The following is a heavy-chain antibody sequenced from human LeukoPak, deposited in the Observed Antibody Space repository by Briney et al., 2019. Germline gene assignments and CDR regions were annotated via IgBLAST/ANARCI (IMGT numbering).Heavy chain of an antibody. CDR2: IRYDGSNK. J-gene: IGHJ4*02. V-gene: IGHV3-30*02. CDR1: GFTFSSYG. D-gene: IGHD3-9*01. CDR3: ARARYYDILTGYPLYFDY. Sequence: GGSLRLSCAASGFTFSSYGIHWVRQAPGKGLEWVAFIRYDGSNKYYTDSVKGRFTISRDNSKNTLYLQMNSLRAEDTAVYYCARARYYDILTGYPLYFDYWGQGTLVTVFS.